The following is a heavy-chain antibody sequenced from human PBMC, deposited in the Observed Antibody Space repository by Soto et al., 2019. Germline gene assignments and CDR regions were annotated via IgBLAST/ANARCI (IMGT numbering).Heavy chain of an antibody. CDR1: GFTLSNYA. J-gene: IGHJ6*02. CDR3: ARRKLVDFFFINVDVYDMDV. Sequence: EVQLVESGGGLVQPGGSLRLSCAASGFTLSNYAVNWVRQAPGKGLEWVSYISSDSRYIYHGDSVKVRFTISRDNARNSVYLQMNSLRDEDTAVYYCARRKLVDFFFINVDVYDMDVWGQGTPVTVSS. CDR2: ISSDSRYI. V-gene: IGHV3-48*02. D-gene: IGHD2-15*01.